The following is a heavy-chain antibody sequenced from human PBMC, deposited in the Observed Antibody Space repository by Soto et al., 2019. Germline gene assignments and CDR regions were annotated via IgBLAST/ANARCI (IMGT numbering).Heavy chain of an antibody. D-gene: IGHD3-16*02. J-gene: IGHJ4*02. V-gene: IGHV3-30*18. CDR3: AKALGELSPESFDY. CDR2: MSYDGNNQ. CDR1: GFTLSSYA. Sequence: GGSLRLSCAASGFTLSSYAMHWVRQAPGKGLEWVAVMSYDGNNQYFADSVKGRFTISRDNFKNTLYLQMNSLRPEDTAVYYCAKALGELSPESFDYWGQGILVTVSS.